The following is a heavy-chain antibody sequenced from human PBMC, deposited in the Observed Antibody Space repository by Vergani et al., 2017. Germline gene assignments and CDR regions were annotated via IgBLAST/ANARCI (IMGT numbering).Heavy chain of an antibody. CDR1: GGSFSSGSYY. V-gene: IGHV4-61*01. D-gene: IGHD1-14*01. Sequence: QVQLQESGPGLVKPSETLSLTCTVSGGSFSSGSYYWSWIRQPPGKGLEWIGYIYYSGSTNYNPSLKSRVTISVDTSKNQFSLKLSSVTAADTAVYYCARVGSSVLTGDYWGQGTLVTVSS. CDR3: ARVGSSVLTGDY. J-gene: IGHJ4*02. CDR2: IYYSGST.